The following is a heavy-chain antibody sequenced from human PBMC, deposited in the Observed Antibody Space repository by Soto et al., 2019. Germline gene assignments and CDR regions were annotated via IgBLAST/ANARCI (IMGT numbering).Heavy chain of an antibody. CDR3: ARVSGELELRDNWFDP. J-gene: IGHJ5*02. Sequence: PGGSLRLSCAASGFTFSSYGMHWVRQAPGKGLEWVAVIWYDGSNKYYADSVKGRFTISRDNSKNTLYLQMNSLRAEDTAVYYCARVSGELELRDNWFDPWGQGTLVTVSS. D-gene: IGHD1-7*01. V-gene: IGHV3-33*01. CDR2: IWYDGSNK. CDR1: GFTFSSYG.